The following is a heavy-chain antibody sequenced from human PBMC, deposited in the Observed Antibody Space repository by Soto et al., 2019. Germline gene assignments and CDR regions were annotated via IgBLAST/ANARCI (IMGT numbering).Heavy chain of an antibody. V-gene: IGHV3-74*01. CDR3: AREFSGYDSFDI. J-gene: IGHJ3*02. CDR1: GFTFSSYW. D-gene: IGHD3-22*01. Sequence: EVPLVESGGGLVQPGGSLRLSCAASGFTFSSYWMHWVRQAPGKGLVWVSRINSDGSSTSYADSVKSRFTISRDNAKNTLYLQMNSLRAEDTAVYYCAREFSGYDSFDIWGQGTMVTVSS. CDR2: INSDGSST.